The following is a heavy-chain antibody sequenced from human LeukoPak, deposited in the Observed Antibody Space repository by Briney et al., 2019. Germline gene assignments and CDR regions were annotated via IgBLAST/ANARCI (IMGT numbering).Heavy chain of an antibody. CDR2: VSDSGST. J-gene: IGHJ5*02. Sequence: SETLSLTCVVYGGSFSGHYWTWIRQSPGKGLEWIGEVSDSGSTNYNPSLKSRVTISVDTSKNQFSLRLSSVTAADTAVYYCARTVGITMVRGVIWWFDPWGQGTLVTVSS. D-gene: IGHD3-10*01. CDR3: ARTVGITMVRGVIWWFDP. V-gene: IGHV4-34*01. CDR1: GGSFSGHY.